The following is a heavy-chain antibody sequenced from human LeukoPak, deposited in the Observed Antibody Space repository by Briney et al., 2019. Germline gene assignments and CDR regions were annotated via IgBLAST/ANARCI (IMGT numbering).Heavy chain of an antibody. D-gene: IGHD6-6*01. CDR1: GGTFSSYA. CDR3: ARDPLYSSSSSWRGRNWFDP. CDR2: VIPIFGTA. J-gene: IGHJ5*02. V-gene: IGHV1-69*05. Sequence: SVKVSCKASGGTFSSYAISWVRQAPGQGLEWMGGVIPIFGTANYAQKFQGRVTITTDESTSTAYMELSSLRSEDTAVYYCARDPLYSSSSSWRGRNWFDPWGQGTLVTVSS.